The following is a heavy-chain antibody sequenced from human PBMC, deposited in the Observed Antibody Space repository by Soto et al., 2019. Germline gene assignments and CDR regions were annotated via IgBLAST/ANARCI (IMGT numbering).Heavy chain of an antibody. CDR2: IIPIFGTA. Sequence: VKASCKDCRGTFSTYAFSWVRQTPGQGLEWMGGIIPIFGTANYAQKFQGRVTITADESTSTAYMELSSLRSEDTAVYYCARSRNTILGVVMPYDYYYGMDVWGQGTTVTVSS. CDR3: ARSRNTILGVVMPYDYYYGMDV. J-gene: IGHJ6*02. D-gene: IGHD3-3*01. V-gene: IGHV1-69*13. CDR1: RGTFSTYA.